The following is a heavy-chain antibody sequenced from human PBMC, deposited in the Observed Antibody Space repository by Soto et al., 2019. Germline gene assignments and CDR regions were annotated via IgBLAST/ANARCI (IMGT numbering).Heavy chain of an antibody. CDR1: GYTFTTYF. CDR3: ARGGFSYDSSGSLFAF. CDR2: INVDSGDT. Sequence: ASVKVSCKTSGYTFTTYFIHWVRQAPGQGLEWLGWINVDSGDTKSADGFKGRVTLTRDTSITTADMELTSLTSDDTAVYYCARGGFSYDSSGSLFAFWGHGTLVTVSS. J-gene: IGHJ5*01. D-gene: IGHD3-22*01. V-gene: IGHV1-2*07.